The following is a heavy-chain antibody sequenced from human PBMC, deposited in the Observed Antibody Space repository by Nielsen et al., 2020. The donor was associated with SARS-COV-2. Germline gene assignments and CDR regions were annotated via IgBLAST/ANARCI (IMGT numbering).Heavy chain of an antibody. CDR3: ATHTGSYSYHGADV. CDR1: GGSISSHY. Sequence: SETLSLTCTVSGGSISSHYWTWIRQFPGKGMEWIGYNYYSGSANYNPSLKSRVTISIDTSNNKFSLNLTSMTAADTAVYYCATHTGSYSYHGADVWGQGITVIVSS. D-gene: IGHD1-26*01. J-gene: IGHJ6*02. CDR2: NYYSGSA. V-gene: IGHV4-59*11.